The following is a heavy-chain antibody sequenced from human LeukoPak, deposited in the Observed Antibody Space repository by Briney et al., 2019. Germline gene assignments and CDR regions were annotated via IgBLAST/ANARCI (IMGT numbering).Heavy chain of an antibody. CDR1: GGSFSGYY. D-gene: IGHD2-8*01. CDR2: INHSGST. J-gene: IGHJ4*02. V-gene: IGHV4-34*01. Sequence: SETLSLTCAVYGGSFSGYYWSWLRQPPGKGLEWVGEINHSGSTNYIPSLKSRVTISVDTSKNQFSLKLSSVTAADTAVYYCASQGYCTNGVCYLGGQGTLVTVSA. CDR3: ASQGYCTNGVCYL.